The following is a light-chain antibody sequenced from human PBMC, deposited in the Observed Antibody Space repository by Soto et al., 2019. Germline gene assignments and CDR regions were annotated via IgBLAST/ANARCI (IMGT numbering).Light chain of an antibody. J-gene: IGKJ3*01. Sequence: EIVLTQSPGTLSLSPGERATLSCRASQSINSRYLAGYQQKPGQAPRLLIYGASSRATGIPDRFSGSGSGTDFTLTISRLEPEEIAVYYCQQFGSSPGFTFGPGTKVDIK. CDR3: QQFGSSPGFT. CDR2: GAS. V-gene: IGKV3-20*01. CDR1: QSINSRY.